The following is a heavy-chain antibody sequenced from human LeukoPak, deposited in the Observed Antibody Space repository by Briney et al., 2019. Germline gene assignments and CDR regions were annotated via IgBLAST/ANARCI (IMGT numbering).Heavy chain of an antibody. Sequence: GSLRLSCAASGFPFSSYSMNWARQAPGKGLEWVSSVSSSSSYIYYADSVKGRFTISRDNAKNSLYLQMNSLSAEDTAVYYCAREVAAAGTFFDYWARGTLVTVSS. V-gene: IGHV3-21*01. J-gene: IGHJ4*02. CDR2: VSSSSSYI. D-gene: IGHD6-13*01. CDR3: AREVAAAGTFFDY. CDR1: GFPFSSYS.